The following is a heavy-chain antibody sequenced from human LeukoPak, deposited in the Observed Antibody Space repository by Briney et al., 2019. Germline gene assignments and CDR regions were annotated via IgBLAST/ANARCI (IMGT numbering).Heavy chain of an antibody. D-gene: IGHD3-10*01. J-gene: IGHJ5*02. CDR2: INLNSGGT. CDR3: ARPSGGSGRWGDNWFDP. CDR1: GYTFTGSY. Sequence: SVKVSCKASGYTFTGSYMHWVRQAPGQGLEWVGWINLNSGGTNYAQKFQGRVTMTRDTSISTAYMELSSLRSDDTAVYYCARPSGGSGRWGDNWFDPWGQGTLVTVSS. V-gene: IGHV1-2*02.